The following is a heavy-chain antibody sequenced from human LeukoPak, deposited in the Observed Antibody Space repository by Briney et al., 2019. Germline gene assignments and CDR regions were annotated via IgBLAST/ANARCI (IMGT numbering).Heavy chain of an antibody. J-gene: IGHJ4*02. Sequence: SQTLSLTCAVSGGSISSGGYSWSWIPQPPGKGLEWVGYIYHSGSTYYNPSLKSRVTISVDRSKNQFSLKLSSVTAADTAVYYCARLPLMEAYFDYWGQGTLVTVSS. V-gene: IGHV4-30-2*01. CDR2: IYHSGST. D-gene: IGHD3-3*01. CDR1: GGSISSGGYS. CDR3: ARLPLMEAYFDY.